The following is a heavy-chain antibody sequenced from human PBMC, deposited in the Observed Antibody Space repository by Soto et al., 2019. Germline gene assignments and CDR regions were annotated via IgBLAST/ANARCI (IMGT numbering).Heavy chain of an antibody. V-gene: IGHV4-39*01. Sequence: PSETLSLTCTVSGGSISSSSYYWGWIRQPPGKGLEWIGSIYFSGSTYYNPSLKSRVTMPVDTSKNQFSLKLSSVTAADTAVFYCARLYGVGAHFDYWGQGTLVTVSS. CDR3: ARLYGVGAHFDY. CDR2: IYFSGST. D-gene: IGHD3-16*01. CDR1: GGSISSSSYY. J-gene: IGHJ4*02.